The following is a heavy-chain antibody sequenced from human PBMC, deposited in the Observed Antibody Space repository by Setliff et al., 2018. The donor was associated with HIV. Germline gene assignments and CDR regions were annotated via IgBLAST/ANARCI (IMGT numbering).Heavy chain of an antibody. D-gene: IGHD1-26*01. V-gene: IGHV3-23*01. Sequence: HPGGSLRLSCAASGFTFSNYAMTWVRQAPGKGLEWVSTIANGINTYYADSVRGRFTISRDNSTNTLYLQMNSLRAEDTAKYYCALRQRGGLVGAGNAFDIWGQGTMVTVSS. CDR1: GFTFSNYA. CDR3: ALRQRGGLVGAGNAFDI. CDR2: IANGINT. J-gene: IGHJ3*02.